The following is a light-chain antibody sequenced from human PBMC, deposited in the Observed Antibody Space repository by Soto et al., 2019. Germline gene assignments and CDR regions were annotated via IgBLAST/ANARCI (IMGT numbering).Light chain of an antibody. Sequence: EIVLTQSPGTLSLSPGDRVTLSCRASQSVSSNYLAWYQQKPGQAPRLLIYGASTRATGIPARFSGSGSGTEFTLTINSLEPEDFAVYYCQQRSNWLTFGQGTRLEIK. CDR2: GAS. V-gene: IGKV3D-20*02. CDR3: QQRSNWLT. CDR1: QSVSSNY. J-gene: IGKJ5*01.